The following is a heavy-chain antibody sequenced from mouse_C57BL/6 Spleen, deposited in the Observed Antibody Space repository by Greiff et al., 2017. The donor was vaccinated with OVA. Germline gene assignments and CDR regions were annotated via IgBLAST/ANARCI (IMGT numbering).Heavy chain of an antibody. CDR2: INYDGSST. CDR1: GFTFSDYY. V-gene: IGHV5-16*01. CDR3: ARDGAMDY. Sequence: DVKLVESEGGLVQPGSSMKLSCTASGFTFSDYYMAWVRQVPEKGLEWVANINYDGSSTYYLDSLKSRFIISRDNAKNILYLQMSSLKSEDTATYYCARDGAMDYWGQGTSVTVSS. J-gene: IGHJ4*01.